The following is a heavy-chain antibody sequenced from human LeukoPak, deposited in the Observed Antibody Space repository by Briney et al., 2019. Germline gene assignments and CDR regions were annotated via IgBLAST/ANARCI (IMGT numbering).Heavy chain of an antibody. D-gene: IGHD1-1*01. CDR1: GYTFTTFG. J-gene: IGHJ5*02. CDR3: ARDSRTISNWFDT. CDR2: INAGNGNT. V-gene: IGHV1-3*01. Sequence: ASVKVSCKASGYTFTTFGIHWVRQVPGQSLEWMGWINAGNGNTKYSQNFQGRVTITRDTSASTAYMELSSLTSEDTAVYYCARDSRTISNWFDTWGQGTPVTVSS.